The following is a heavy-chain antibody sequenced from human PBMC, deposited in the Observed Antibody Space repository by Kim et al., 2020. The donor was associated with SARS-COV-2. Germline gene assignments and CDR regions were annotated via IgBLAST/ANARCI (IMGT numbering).Heavy chain of an antibody. Sequence: GGSLRLSCAASGFTFSSYAMSWVRQAPGKGLEWVSAISGSGGSTYYADSVKGRFTISRDNSKNTLYLQMNSLRAEDTAVYYCAKGSLASPVPSNFSYWGQGTXVTVSS. CDR3: AKGSLASPVPSNFSY. V-gene: IGHV3-23*01. J-gene: IGHJ4*02. D-gene: IGHD1-1*01. CDR2: ISGSGGST. CDR1: GFTFSSYA.